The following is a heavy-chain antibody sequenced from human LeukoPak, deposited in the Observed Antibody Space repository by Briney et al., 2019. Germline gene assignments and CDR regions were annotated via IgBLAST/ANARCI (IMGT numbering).Heavy chain of an antibody. D-gene: IGHD4-17*01. CDR2: IWFDGNYK. CDR1: GFKFSSSG. CDR3: AKDLGDGDSGTLDY. Sequence: PGRSLRLSCVVSGFKFSSSGMHWVREAPGKGLEWVSVIWFDGNYKYFADSVKGRFTISRDNSKNTVYLQMNSLTAEDTAVYYCAKDLGDGDSGTLDYWGQGTLVTVSS. V-gene: IGHV3-33*06. J-gene: IGHJ4*02.